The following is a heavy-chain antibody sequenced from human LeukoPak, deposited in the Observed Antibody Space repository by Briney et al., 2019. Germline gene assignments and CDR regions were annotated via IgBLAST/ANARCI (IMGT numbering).Heavy chain of an antibody. CDR2: ISWNSGSI. CDR3: AKGRKLYSFDY. J-gene: IGHJ4*02. CDR1: GFTFDDYA. Sequence: PGGSLRLSCAASGFTFDDYAMHWVRQAPGKGLEWVSGISWNSGSIGYADSVKGRFTISRDNAKNSLYLQMNSLRAEDTALYYCAKGRKLYSFDYWGQGTLVTVS. V-gene: IGHV3-9*01.